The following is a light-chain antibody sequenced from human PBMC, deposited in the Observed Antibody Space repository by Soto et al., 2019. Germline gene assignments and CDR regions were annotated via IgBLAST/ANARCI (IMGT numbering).Light chain of an antibody. J-gene: IGKJ1*01. Sequence: IVLTQSPAPLSLSPGERATLSCRASQSVSSNLAWYRQKPGQAPRLLIYDSSNRAAGIPARFSGSGSGTDFTLTVSSLEPEDFVVYYCQQRSDWPWTFGQGTKVDIK. V-gene: IGKV3-11*01. CDR1: QSVSSN. CDR2: DSS. CDR3: QQRSDWPWT.